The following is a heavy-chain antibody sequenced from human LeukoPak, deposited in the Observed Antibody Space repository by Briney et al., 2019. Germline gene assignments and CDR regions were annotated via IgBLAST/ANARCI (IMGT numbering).Heavy chain of an antibody. CDR2: IKSDGSST. Sequence: PGGSLRLSCAASGFTLSTYWMHWVRQAPGKGLVWVSRIKSDGSSTSYADSVKGRFTISRDNVKNTLYLQMNSLRAEDTAVYYCAKPTSSLAAAGFDCWGQGTLVTVSS. CDR3: AKPTSSLAAAGFDC. CDR1: GFTLSTYW. J-gene: IGHJ4*02. V-gene: IGHV3-74*01. D-gene: IGHD6-13*01.